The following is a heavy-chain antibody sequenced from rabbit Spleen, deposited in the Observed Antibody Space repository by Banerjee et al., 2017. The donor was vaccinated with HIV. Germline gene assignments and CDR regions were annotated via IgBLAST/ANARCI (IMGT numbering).Heavy chain of an antibody. CDR3: ARDSGTSFSTYGMDL. CDR2: IDTNDGDT. D-gene: IGHD8-1*01. CDR1: GFSFSSNW. Sequence: QEQLVESGGGLVKPGGTLTLTCTVSGFSFSSNWICWVRQAPGKGLEWIACIDTNDGDTDYANWPKGRFTISKTSSTTVTLQMTSLTVADTATYFCARDSGTSFSTYGMDLWGQGTLVTVS. J-gene: IGHJ6*01. V-gene: IGHV1S45*01.